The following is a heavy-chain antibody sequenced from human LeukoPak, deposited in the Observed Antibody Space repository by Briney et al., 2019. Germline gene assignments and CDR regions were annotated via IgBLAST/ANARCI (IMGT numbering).Heavy chain of an antibody. J-gene: IGHJ3*02. CDR3: ARAGASLLRFLEWLLTLEAFDI. D-gene: IGHD3-3*01. V-gene: IGHV1-2*02. CDR2: INPNSGGT. CDR1: GYTFTGYY. Sequence: SSVKVSCKASGYTFTGYYMHWVRQAPGQGLEWMGWINPNSGGTNYAQKFQGRVTMTRDTSISTAYMELSRLRSDDTAVYYCARAGASLLRFLEWLLTLEAFDIWGQGTMVTVSS.